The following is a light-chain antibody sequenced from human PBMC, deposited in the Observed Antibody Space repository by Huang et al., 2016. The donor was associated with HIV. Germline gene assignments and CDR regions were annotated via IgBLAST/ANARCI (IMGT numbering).Light chain of an antibody. CDR3: LQTYSSPRT. Sequence: DIQMTQSPSSLSASVGGRVTITCRASQNIGIYLHWYQQKPRKSPDLLIYVTSSLQSCVPSRFSGSGSGTDFTLTINSLQPEDFATYYCLQTYSSPRTFGQGTKVEL. V-gene: IGKV1-39*01. CDR2: VTS. J-gene: IGKJ1*01. CDR1: QNIGIY.